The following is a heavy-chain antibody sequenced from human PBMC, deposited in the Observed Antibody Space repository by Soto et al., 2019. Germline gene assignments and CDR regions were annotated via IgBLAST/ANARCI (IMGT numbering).Heavy chain of an antibody. Sequence: QVQLVQSGAEVKKPGASVKVSCKASGYTFTSYDINWVRQATGQGLEWMGWMNPNSGNTGYAQKFQGRVSMTRNTSIRTAYMELSSLRSEDTAVYYCARARIAAAGTGKYYYYGMDVWGQGTTVTVSS. D-gene: IGHD6-13*01. V-gene: IGHV1-8*01. CDR2: MNPNSGNT. CDR1: GYTFTSYD. J-gene: IGHJ6*02. CDR3: ARARIAAAGTGKYYYYGMDV.